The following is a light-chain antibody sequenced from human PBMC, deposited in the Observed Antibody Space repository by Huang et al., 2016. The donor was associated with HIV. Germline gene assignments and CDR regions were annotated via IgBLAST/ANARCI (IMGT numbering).Light chain of an antibody. V-gene: IGKV3-20*01. CDR3: QQYGISPWT. Sequence: VLTQSPGTLSLSPGERATLSCRASQGVTSNQLAWYQQKPGQAPRLVIYGASARATGIPDRFIGSGSGTGFTLTISRLEPEDSAVYYCQQYGISPWTFGQGTKVEIK. CDR2: GAS. CDR1: QGVTSNQ. J-gene: IGKJ1*01.